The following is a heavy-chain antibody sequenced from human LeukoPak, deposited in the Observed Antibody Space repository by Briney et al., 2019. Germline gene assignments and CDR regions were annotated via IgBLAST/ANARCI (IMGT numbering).Heavy chain of an antibody. CDR1: GFTFSSYG. D-gene: IGHD3-3*01. V-gene: IGHV3-7*03. CDR2: IKQDGSEK. CDR3: ARGPGGYDFRSF. J-gene: IGHJ4*02. Sequence: GGSLRLSCAASGFTFSSYGMHWVRQAPGKGLEWVANIKQDGSEKYYVDSVKGRFTISRDNAKNSLYLQMNSLRAEDTAVYYCARGPGGYDFRSFWGQGTLVTVSS.